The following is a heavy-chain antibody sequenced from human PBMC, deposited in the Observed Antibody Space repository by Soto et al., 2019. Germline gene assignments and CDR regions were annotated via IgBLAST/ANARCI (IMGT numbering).Heavy chain of an antibody. CDR2: ISAYNGDT. CDR1: GYTFTNYG. V-gene: IGHV1-18*04. J-gene: IGHJ4*02. Sequence: QVQLVQSGGEVKKPGSSVKVSCKTSGYTFTNYGITWVRQAPGQGLKWMGWISAYNGDTNYAQKFQGRVIMTTATTTTTAYMELRSLRSDDTAVYYCARGPAGGLRGGVSYWGQGTLVTVSS. CDR3: ARGPAGGLRGGVSY. D-gene: IGHD2-15*01.